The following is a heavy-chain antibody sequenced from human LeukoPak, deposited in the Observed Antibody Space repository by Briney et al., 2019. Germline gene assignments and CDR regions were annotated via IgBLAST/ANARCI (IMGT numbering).Heavy chain of an antibody. CDR1: GFTFSNYG. J-gene: IGHJ4*02. CDR2: INHSGST. CDR3: ARVSRIQLWLSCFDY. Sequence: GSLRLSCAASGFTFSNYGMSWVRQPPGKGLEWIGEINHSGSTNYNPSLKSRVTISVDTSKNQFSLKLSSVTAADTAVYYCARVSRIQLWLSCFDYWGQGTLVTVSS. D-gene: IGHD5-18*01. V-gene: IGHV4-34*01.